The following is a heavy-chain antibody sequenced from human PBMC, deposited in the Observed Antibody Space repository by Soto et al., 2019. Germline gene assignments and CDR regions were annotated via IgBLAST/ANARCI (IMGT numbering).Heavy chain of an antibody. D-gene: IGHD1-26*01. CDR3: AKGGGSYYRRPRIDQ. J-gene: IGHJ4*02. CDR1: GFTFSTYG. V-gene: IGHV3-30*18. CDR2: MSYDGSNK. Sequence: QVQLVESGGGVVQPGRSLRLSCAASGFTFSTYGMHWVRQAPGKGLEWVAVMSYDGSNKYYADSVRGRFTISRDNSKNTRYLQRTSRRVEDTAVYSGAKGGGSYYRRPRIDQWRQGTLLTVSS.